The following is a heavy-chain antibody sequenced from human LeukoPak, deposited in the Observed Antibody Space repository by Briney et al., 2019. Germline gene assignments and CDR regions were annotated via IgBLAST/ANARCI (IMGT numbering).Heavy chain of an antibody. Sequence: GGSLRLSCVVSGFIFSNYEMNWVRQAPGKGLEWVSYISSTGNTIYYAEFVKGRFTISRDDAKDSLYLQMNSLRAEDTAVYYCARERVSLVRGVIGYWGQGTLITVSS. CDR2: ISSTGNTI. J-gene: IGHJ4*02. CDR1: GFIFSNYE. D-gene: IGHD3-10*01. CDR3: ARERVSLVRGVIGY. V-gene: IGHV3-48*03.